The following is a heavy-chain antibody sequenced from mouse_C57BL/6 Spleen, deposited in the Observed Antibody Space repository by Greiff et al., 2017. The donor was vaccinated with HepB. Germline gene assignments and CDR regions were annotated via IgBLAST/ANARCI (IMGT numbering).Heavy chain of an antibody. D-gene: IGHD1-1*01. CDR1: GFTFSDYG. Sequence: EVKLVESGGGLVKPGGSLKLSCAASGFTFSDYGMHWVRQAPEKGLEWVAYISSGSSTIYYADKVKGRFTISRDNAKNTLFLQMTSLRSEDTAMYYCARGFTTVVDYWGQGTTLTVSS. CDR2: ISSGSSTI. CDR3: ARGFTTVVDY. J-gene: IGHJ2*01. V-gene: IGHV5-17*01.